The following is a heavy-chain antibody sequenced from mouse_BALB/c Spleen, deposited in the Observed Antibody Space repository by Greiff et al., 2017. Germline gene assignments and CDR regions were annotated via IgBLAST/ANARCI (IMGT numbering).Heavy chain of an antibody. V-gene: IGHV1-39*01. CDR2: IDPYYGGT. J-gene: IGHJ3*01. Sequence: EVQLKESGPELEKPGASVKISCKASGYSFTGYNMNWVKQSNGKSLEWIGNIDPYYGGTSYNQKFKGKATLTVDKSSSTAYMQLKSLTSEDSAVYYCARGQDYGSSYKPAWFAYWGQGTLVTVSA. D-gene: IGHD1-1*01. CDR1: GYSFTGYN. CDR3: ARGQDYGSSYKPAWFAY.